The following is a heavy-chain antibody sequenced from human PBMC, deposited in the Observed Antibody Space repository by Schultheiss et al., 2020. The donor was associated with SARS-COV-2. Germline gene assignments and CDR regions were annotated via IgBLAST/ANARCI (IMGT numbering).Heavy chain of an antibody. V-gene: IGHV2-5*01. CDR1: GGSISSYYW. Sequence: TLSLTCTVSGGSISSYYWSWIRQPAGKGLEWLAVIYWNDDKRYSPSLQSRVTITKDTSKNQVVLTMTNMDPVDTATYYCAHSPGIAAAGRWFDPWGQGTLVTVSS. D-gene: IGHD6-13*01. CDR2: IYWNDDK. CDR3: AHSPGIAAAGRWFDP. J-gene: IGHJ5*02.